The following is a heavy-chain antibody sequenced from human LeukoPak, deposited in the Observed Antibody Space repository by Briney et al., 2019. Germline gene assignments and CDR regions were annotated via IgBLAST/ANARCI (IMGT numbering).Heavy chain of an antibody. CDR1: GFTFSNYA. V-gene: IGHV3-30-3*01. Sequence: PGGSLRLSCAASGFTFSNYAIHWVRQAPGKGLEWVAVISYDGSKKYYADSVKGRLTISRDNSKNRLSLQMTSLSAADTAVYYCARDLHYYDTSGPFDYWGRGTLGTVSS. D-gene: IGHD3-22*01. J-gene: IGHJ4*02. CDR3: ARDLHYYDTSGPFDY. CDR2: ISYDGSKK.